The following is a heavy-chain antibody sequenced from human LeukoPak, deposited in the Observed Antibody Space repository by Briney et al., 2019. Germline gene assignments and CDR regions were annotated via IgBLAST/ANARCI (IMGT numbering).Heavy chain of an antibody. V-gene: IGHV1-8*01. CDR2: VNPNSGDT. CDR3: SRGPRFDP. CDR1: GYSFNIYE. Sequence: ASVKVSCKTSGYSFNIYEIDWVRQATGQGLEWMGWVNPNSGDTDYAQKFQGRLTMTRNTSISTAYMELSGLRLEDTAVYYCSRGPRFDPWGQGTQVTVSS. J-gene: IGHJ5*02.